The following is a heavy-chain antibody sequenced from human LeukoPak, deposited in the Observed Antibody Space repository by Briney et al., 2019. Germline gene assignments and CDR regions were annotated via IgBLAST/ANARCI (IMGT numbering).Heavy chain of an antibody. CDR2: ISGSGHGT. V-gene: IGHV3-23*01. CDR1: GLSVSSYY. Sequence: HPGGSLRLSCSASGLSVSSYYMNWVRQAPAKELEWVSSISGSGHGTYYPDSVKGRLTISRDNSKNTLYLQMNSLRAEDTAVYYCAKGPYSSSNFWFDSWGQGTLLTVSS. J-gene: IGHJ5*01. CDR3: AKGPYSSSNFWFDS. D-gene: IGHD6-13*01.